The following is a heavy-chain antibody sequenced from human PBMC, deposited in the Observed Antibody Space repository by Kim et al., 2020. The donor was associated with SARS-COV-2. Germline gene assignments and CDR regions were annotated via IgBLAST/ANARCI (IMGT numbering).Heavy chain of an antibody. CDR1: GYTFTSYA. CDR3: AREADLAARQTGIAFDI. CDR2: INTNTGNP. D-gene: IGHD6-6*01. J-gene: IGHJ3*02. Sequence: ASVKVSCKASGYTFTSYAMNWVRQAPGQGLEWMGWINTNTGNPTYAQGFTGRFVFSLDTSVSTAYLQISSLKAEDTAVYYCAREADLAARQTGIAFDIWGQGTMVTVSS. V-gene: IGHV7-4-1*02.